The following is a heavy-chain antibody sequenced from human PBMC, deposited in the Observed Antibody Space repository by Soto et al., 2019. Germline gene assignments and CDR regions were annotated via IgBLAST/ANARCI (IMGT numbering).Heavy chain of an antibody. CDR1: GYSFTSYW. Sequence: PXDSLTISLKGSGYSFTSYWIGLGRQMPGKGLEWMGIIYPGDSDTRYSPSFQGQVTISADKSISTAYLQWSSLKASDTAMYYCARVSFYYGSGSYYPDAFDIWGQGTMVTVSS. CDR2: IYPGDSDT. CDR3: ARVSFYYGSGSYYPDAFDI. J-gene: IGHJ3*02. D-gene: IGHD3-10*01. V-gene: IGHV5-51*01.